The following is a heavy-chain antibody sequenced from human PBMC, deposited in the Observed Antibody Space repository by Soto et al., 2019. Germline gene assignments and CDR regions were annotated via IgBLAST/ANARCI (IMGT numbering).Heavy chain of an antibody. CDR3: AHFFRTFDV. Sequence: QITLKESGPTLVKPTQTLTLTCTFSGFSLSTYGVGVGWIRQPPGKALEWLAIIYWDHDQYFSPSLKDRLTIPNDTSQNQVVLTMTSMHPVDPATYSFAHFFRTFDVWGHGQWSPSLQ. J-gene: IGHJ3*01. CDR1: GFSLSTYGVG. D-gene: IGHD3-3*01. V-gene: IGHV2-5*02. CDR2: IYWDHDQ.